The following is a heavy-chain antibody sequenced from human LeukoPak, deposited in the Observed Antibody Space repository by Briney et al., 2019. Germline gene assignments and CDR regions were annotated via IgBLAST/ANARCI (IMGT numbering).Heavy chain of an antibody. V-gene: IGHV4-30-2*01. Sequence: PSETLSLTCAVSGGSISSGGYSWSWIRQPPGKGLEWIGYIYHSGSTYYNPSLKSRVTISVDRSKNQFSLKLSSVTAADTAVYFCARSKTGDSATFDYWGQGTLVTVSS. CDR3: ARSKTGDSATFDY. CDR1: GGSISSGGYS. J-gene: IGHJ4*02. CDR2: IYHSGST. D-gene: IGHD7-27*01.